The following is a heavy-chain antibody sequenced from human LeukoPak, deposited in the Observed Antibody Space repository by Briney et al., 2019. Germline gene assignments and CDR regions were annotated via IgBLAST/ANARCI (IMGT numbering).Heavy chain of an antibody. D-gene: IGHD1-1*01. CDR3: AKDGGPTVFYYFDS. CDR1: GFTFSNYA. CDR2: ISGDRGGT. Sequence: GGSLRLSCVASGFTFSNYAMSWVRQAPGKGLEWVSGISGDRGGTNYADSVKGRFTISRDNSKNTLYLQMNSLRAEDTAAYYCAKDGGPTVFYYFDSWGQGTLVTVSS. J-gene: IGHJ4*02. V-gene: IGHV3-23*01.